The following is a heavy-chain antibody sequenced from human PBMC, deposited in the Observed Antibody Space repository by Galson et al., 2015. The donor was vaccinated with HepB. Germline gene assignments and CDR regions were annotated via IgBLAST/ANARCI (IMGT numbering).Heavy chain of an antibody. CDR1: GYTFTGYY. J-gene: IGHJ3*02. CDR3: ARGGSSSTSIPDAFDI. CDR2: INPNSGGT. Sequence: SVKVSCKASGYTFTGYYMHWVRQAPGQGLEWMGWINPNSGGTNYAQKFQGWVTMTRDTSISTAYMELSRLRSDDTAVYYCARGGSSSTSIPDAFDIWGQGTMVTASS. D-gene: IGHD2-2*01. V-gene: IGHV1-2*04.